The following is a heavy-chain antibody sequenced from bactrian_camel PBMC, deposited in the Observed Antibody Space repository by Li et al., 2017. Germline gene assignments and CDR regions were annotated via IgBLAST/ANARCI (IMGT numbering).Heavy chain of an antibody. V-gene: IGHV3S28*01. CDR2: LDADGTTT. CDR3: AVDQLRLAVCRTDWYLVQRFGY. D-gene: IGHD6*01. CDR1: GFASAGHY. Sequence: QLVESGGGLVQPGGSLRISCAASGFASAGHYMTWVRQAPGKEREGVALLDADGTTTKYAASVKGRFTISKDNAKNTLYLQMDSLKPEDTAMYYCAVDQLRLAVCRTDWYLVQRFGYWGQGTQVTVS. J-gene: IGHJ6*01.